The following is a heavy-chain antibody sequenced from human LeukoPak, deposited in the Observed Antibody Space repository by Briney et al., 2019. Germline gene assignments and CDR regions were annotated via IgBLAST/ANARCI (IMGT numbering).Heavy chain of an antibody. CDR2: ISSSSSTI. D-gene: IGHD2-15*01. J-gene: IGHJ4*02. Sequence: GGSLRLSCAASGFTFSSYSMSWVRQAPGKVLEWVSYISSSSSTIYYTDSVKGRFTISRDNAKNSLYLQMNSLRAEDTAVYYCAREVVAATPYFDYWGQGTLVTVSS. CDR3: AREVVAATPYFDY. V-gene: IGHV3-48*01. CDR1: GFTFSSYS.